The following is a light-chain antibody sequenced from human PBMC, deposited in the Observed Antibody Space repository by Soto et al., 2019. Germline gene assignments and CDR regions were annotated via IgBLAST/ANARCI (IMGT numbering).Light chain of an antibody. CDR1: QSVRSSY. V-gene: IGKV3-20*01. Sequence: EIVLTQSPGTLSLSPGERATLSCRASQSVRSSYLAWYQQKPGKAPRPLIYGASSRAIGIPDRFSGSGSGTDFTLTISRLEPEDFAVYYCQQYGSSPWTFGQGTKVDIK. J-gene: IGKJ1*01. CDR3: QQYGSSPWT. CDR2: GAS.